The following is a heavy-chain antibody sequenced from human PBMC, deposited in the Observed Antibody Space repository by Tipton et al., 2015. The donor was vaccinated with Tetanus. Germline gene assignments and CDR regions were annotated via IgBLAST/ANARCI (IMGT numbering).Heavy chain of an antibody. CDR2: ISSGSTYI. CDR3: ARDQIVEQATRDHDYGVDV. Sequence: LSLTCTVSGASISDKKYYWGWIRQAPGKGLEWVSSISSGSTYIYYADSVKGRFTISRDNAKNSLYLLMDSLRAEDTAVYYCARDQIVEQATRDHDYGVDVWGQGTTVTVSS. D-gene: IGHD3-22*01. CDR1: GASISD. V-gene: IGHV3-11*06. J-gene: IGHJ6*02.